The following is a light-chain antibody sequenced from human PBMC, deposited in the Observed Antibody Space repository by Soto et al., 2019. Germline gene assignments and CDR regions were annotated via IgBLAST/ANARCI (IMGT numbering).Light chain of an antibody. CDR1: QSISHY. J-gene: IGKJ1*01. Sequence: DIQMTQSPPTLSASVGDRVTITCRASQSISHYLAWYQQMPGKAPKLLIYGASTLQSGVPSRFSGSGSGTEFTLTISSLQPDDLGTYFCQHHNSYSQTFGQGTKVEIK. CDR3: QHHNSYSQT. V-gene: IGKV1-5*01. CDR2: GAS.